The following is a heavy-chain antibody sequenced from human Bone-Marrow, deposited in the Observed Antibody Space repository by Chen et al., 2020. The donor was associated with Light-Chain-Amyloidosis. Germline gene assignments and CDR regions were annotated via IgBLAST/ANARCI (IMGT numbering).Heavy chain of an antibody. CDR2: LYHSGGI. V-gene: IGHV4-59*01. Sequence: GLVKPSETLSLTCTVSGASISSYYWSWIRQSPGKGLEWIGYLYHSGGINYNPSFTSRVTLSIDTSKNQFSLKLSSVTAADTAIYYCARLRGYNSACVDYWGQGTLVTVSS. D-gene: IGHD6-19*01. CDR1: GASISSYY. CDR3: ARLRGYNSACVDY. J-gene: IGHJ4*02.